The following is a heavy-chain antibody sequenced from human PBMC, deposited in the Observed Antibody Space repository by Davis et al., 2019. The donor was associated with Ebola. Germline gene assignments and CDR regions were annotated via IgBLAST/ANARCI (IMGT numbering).Heavy chain of an antibody. CDR2: IGTDSDT. V-gene: IGHV3-13*01. CDR1: GFTFSDYD. CDR3: TRVRWTVTNSKYYWYGMDV. J-gene: IGHJ6*02. D-gene: IGHD4-11*01. Sequence: GGSLRLSCVGSGFTFSDYDMHWVRQPPGRGLEWVSTIGTDSDTDYPASVKGRFTISRDNGKHSLYLQMNSLTVGDTAVYYCTRVRWTVTNSKYYWYGMDVWGQGTAVIVSS.